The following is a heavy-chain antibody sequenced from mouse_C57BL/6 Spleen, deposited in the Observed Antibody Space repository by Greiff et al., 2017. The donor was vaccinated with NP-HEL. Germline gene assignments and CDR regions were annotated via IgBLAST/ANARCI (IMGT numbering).Heavy chain of an antibody. Sequence: VQLKQSGTVLARPGASVKMSCKTSGYTFTSYWMHWVNQRPGQGLEWIGAIYPGNSDTSYNQKFKGKAKLTAVTSASTAYMELSSLTNEDSAVYYCTRYYYGSSYYAMDYWGQGTSVTVSS. J-gene: IGHJ4*01. CDR2: IYPGNSDT. CDR3: TRYYYGSSYYAMDY. V-gene: IGHV1-5*01. D-gene: IGHD1-1*01. CDR1: GYTFTSYW.